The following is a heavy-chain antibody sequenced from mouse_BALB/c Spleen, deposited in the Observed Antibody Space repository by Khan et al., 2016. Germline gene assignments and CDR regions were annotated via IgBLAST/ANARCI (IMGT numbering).Heavy chain of an antibody. CDR3: AGDSYYFDY. CDR2: ISYDGSN. CDR1: GYSITSGYY. Sequence: VQLKESGPGLEKPSQSLSLTCSVTGYSITSGYYWNWIRQFPGNKLEWMGYISYDGSNNYNPSLKNRISITRDTSKNQFFLKLNSVTTEDTATYYCAGDSYYFDYWGQGTTLTVSS. J-gene: IGHJ2*01. V-gene: IGHV3-6*02.